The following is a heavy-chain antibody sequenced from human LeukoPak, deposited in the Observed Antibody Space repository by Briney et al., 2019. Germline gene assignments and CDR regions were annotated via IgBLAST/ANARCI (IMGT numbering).Heavy chain of an antibody. J-gene: IGHJ4*02. CDR2: IKQDGSEK. CDR3: ARDVDSSRGLINY. V-gene: IGHV3-7*01. Sequence: GGSLRLSCAVSGFTFSSYWMSWVRQAPGKGLEWVANIKQDGSEKYYVDSVKGRFTNSRDNAKNSLYLQMNSLRAEDTAVYYCARDVDSSRGLINYWGQGTLVTVSS. CDR1: GFTFSSYW. D-gene: IGHD6-6*01.